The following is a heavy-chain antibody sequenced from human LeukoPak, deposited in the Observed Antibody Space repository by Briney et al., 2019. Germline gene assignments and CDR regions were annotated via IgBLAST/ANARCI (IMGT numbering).Heavy chain of an antibody. J-gene: IGHJ4*02. D-gene: IGHD6-13*01. CDR2: IYHSGST. Sequence: SETLSLTCTVSGYSISSGYYWGWIRQPPGKGLEWIGSIYHSGSTYYNPSLKSRVTISVDTSKNQFSLKLSSVTAADTAVYYCAREGAAAGNHFDYWGQRTLVTVSS. V-gene: IGHV4-38-2*02. CDR3: AREGAAAGNHFDY. CDR1: GYSISSGYY.